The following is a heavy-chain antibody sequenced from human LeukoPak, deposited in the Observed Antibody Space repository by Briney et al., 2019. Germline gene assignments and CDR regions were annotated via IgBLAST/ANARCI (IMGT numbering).Heavy chain of an antibody. CDR1: GFTFSSYS. D-gene: IGHD6-13*01. V-gene: IGHV3-21*01. CDR3: ARDSEAGIAAYYMDV. CDR2: ISSSSSYI. J-gene: IGHJ6*03. Sequence: GGSLRLSCAASGFTFSSYSMNWVRQAPGKGLEWVSSISSSSSYIYYADSVKGRFTVSRDNAKNSLYLQMNSLRAEDTAVYYCARDSEAGIAAYYMDVWGKGTTVTVSS.